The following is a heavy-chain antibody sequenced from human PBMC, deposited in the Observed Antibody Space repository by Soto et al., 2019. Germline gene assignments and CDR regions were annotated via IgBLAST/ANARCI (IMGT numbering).Heavy chain of an antibody. CDR3: ARDGGWRNVLVPAAINVHYYYGMDV. CDR1: GFTFSSYA. D-gene: IGHD2-2*01. V-gene: IGHV3-33*08. Sequence: PGGSLRPSCAASGFTFSSYAMSWVRQAPGKGLEWVSAISYDGSSKYYADSVKGRFTISRDNSKNTLYLQMNSLRAEDTAVYYCARDGGWRNVLVPAAINVHYYYGMDVWGQGTTVTVSS. J-gene: IGHJ6*02. CDR2: ISYDGSSK.